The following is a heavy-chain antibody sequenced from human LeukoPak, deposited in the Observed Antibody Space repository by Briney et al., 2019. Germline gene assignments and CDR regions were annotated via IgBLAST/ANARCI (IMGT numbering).Heavy chain of an antibody. CDR3: ARLYSSSFQHSDY. CDR2: IIPILGIA. J-gene: IGHJ4*02. Sequence: KISCKGSGYSFTSYWIGWVRQAPGQGLEWMGRIIPILGIANYAQKFQGRVTITADKSTSTAYMELSSLRSEDTAVYYCARLYSSSFQHSDYWGQGTLVTVSS. D-gene: IGHD6-13*01. CDR1: GYSFTSYW. V-gene: IGHV1-69*02.